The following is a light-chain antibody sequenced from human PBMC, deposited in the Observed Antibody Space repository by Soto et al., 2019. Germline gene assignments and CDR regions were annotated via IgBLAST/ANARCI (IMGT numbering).Light chain of an antibody. CDR1: SSNIGTNY. Sequence: QSVLTQSPSASGTPGQRVTISCSGTSSNIGTNYVYWYQQHPGKAPKLIIYDVTKRPSGVPDRFSGSKSGNTASLIISGLQAADEAEYYCCCCSYAGSSSFRVLFGGGTQLTVL. CDR2: DVT. CDR3: CSYAGSSSFRVL. V-gene: IGLV2-11*01. J-gene: IGLJ2*01.